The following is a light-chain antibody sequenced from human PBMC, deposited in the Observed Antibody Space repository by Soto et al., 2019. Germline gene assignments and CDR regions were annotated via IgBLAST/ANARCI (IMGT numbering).Light chain of an antibody. CDR3: TSYTNSSTLGV. CDR1: SSDLGGYNY. J-gene: IGLJ1*01. Sequence: QSALTQPRSVSGSPGQSVTISCSGTSSDLGGYNYVSWYQHHPGKAPKLMIYDVTLRPSGVPDRFSGSKSGNTASLTISGLQAEDEAAYYSTSYTNSSTLGVFGTGTKLTGL. CDR2: DVT. V-gene: IGLV2-11*01.